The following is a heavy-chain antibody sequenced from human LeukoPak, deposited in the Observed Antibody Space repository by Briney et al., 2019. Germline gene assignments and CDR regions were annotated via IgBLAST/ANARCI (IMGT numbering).Heavy chain of an antibody. CDR2: IYYSGST. V-gene: IGHV4-39*01. D-gene: IGHD3-10*01. Sequence: SETLSLTCTVSGGSISSSSYYWGWIRQPPGKGLEWIGSIYYSGSTYYNPSLKSRVTISVDTSKNQFSLRLSSVTAADTAVYYCARGPGGDYYGSGSYSWFDPWGQGTLVTVSS. CDR1: GGSISSSSYY. CDR3: ARGPGGDYYGSGSYSWFDP. J-gene: IGHJ5*02.